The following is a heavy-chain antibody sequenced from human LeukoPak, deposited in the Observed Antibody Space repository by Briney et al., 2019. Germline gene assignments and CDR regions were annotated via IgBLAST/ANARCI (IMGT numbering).Heavy chain of an antibody. CDR1: GFTFSSYA. CDR3: VKVGGGYCSSTSCSFDY. Sequence: GGSLRLSCAASGFTFSSYAMSWVRQAPGKGLEWVSAISGSGGSTYYADSVKGRFTISRDNSKNTLYLQMNSLRAEDTAVYYCVKVGGGYCSSTSCSFDYWGQGTLVTVSS. D-gene: IGHD2-2*01. CDR2: ISGSGGST. J-gene: IGHJ4*02. V-gene: IGHV3-23*01.